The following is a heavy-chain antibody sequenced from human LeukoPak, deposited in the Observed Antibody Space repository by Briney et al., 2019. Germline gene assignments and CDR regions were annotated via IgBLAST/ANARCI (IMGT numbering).Heavy chain of an antibody. CDR2: IWYDGSSK. CDR3: ARDPIMFHSSCYYPYFDY. Sequence: GGSLRLSCAASGFTFSSYSMNCVRQAPGKGLEWVAVIWYDGSSKYYADSVKGRFTISRDNSKNTLYLQMNSLRAEDTAVYYCARDPIMFHSSCYYPYFDYWGQGTLFTVFS. D-gene: IGHD3-22*01. V-gene: IGHV3-33*08. J-gene: IGHJ4*02. CDR1: GFTFSSYS.